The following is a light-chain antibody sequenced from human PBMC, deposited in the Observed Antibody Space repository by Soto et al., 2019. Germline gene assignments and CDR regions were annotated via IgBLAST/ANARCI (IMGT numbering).Light chain of an antibody. J-gene: IGKJ5*01. CDR1: QSVSNN. CDR2: GTS. CDR3: QQYNNWPLIT. Sequence: EIVLTQSPGTLSVSPGERATLSCRASQSVSNNYLAWYQQKPGQAPRLLFYGTSIRATGVPARFSGGGSGTELTLTISGLQPEDFAVYYCQQYNNWPLITFGQGTRLEIK. V-gene: IGKV3-15*01.